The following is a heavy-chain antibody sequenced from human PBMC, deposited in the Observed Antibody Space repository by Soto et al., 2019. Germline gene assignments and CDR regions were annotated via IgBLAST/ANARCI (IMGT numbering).Heavy chain of an antibody. Sequence: GGSLRLSCAASGFTFSSYEMNWVRQAPGKGLEWVSYISSGGTTIYYADSVKGRFTISRDNAKNSLDRQMDSLRADDTAIYYCARALDFWSGYLSDWGQGTLVTVSS. CDR3: ARALDFWSGYLSD. V-gene: IGHV3-48*03. CDR1: GFTFSSYE. CDR2: ISSGGTTI. J-gene: IGHJ4*02. D-gene: IGHD3-3*01.